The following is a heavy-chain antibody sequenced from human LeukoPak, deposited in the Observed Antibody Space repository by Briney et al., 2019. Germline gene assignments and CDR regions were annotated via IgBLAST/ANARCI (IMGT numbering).Heavy chain of an antibody. CDR2: IYYSGST. V-gene: IGHV4-39*07. CDR1: GGSISSSSYY. Sequence: PSETLSLTCTVSGGSISSSSYYWGWIRQPPGKGLEWIGSIYYSGSTYYNPSLKSRVTISVDTSKNQFSLKLSSVTAADTAVYYCARGIVGVRRDNWFDPWGQGTLVTVSS. J-gene: IGHJ5*02. D-gene: IGHD1-26*01. CDR3: ARGIVGVRRDNWFDP.